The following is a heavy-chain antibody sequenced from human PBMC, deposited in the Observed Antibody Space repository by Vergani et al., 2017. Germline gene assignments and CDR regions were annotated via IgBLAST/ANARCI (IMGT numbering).Heavy chain of an antibody. V-gene: IGHV1-46*03. J-gene: IGHJ4*02. CDR2: INPSGGHT. CDR3: ARGDYCILTVYRY. Sequence: QVQVVQSGAEVKKSGASVKVSCKTSGYTFSNYYMHWVRQAPRQGLEWMGIINPSGGHTNYAQKFQGRVTMTRDTSTRIGYMELYSLRSEDTAIYYCARGDYCILTVYRYWGQGTLVTVSA. CDR1: GYTFSNYY. D-gene: IGHD3-9*01.